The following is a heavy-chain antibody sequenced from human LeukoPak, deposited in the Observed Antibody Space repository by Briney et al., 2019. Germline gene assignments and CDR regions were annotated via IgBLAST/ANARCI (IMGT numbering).Heavy chain of an antibody. CDR2: IYHSGST. Sequence: SQTLSLTCTVSGGSISSGGYYWSWIRQPPGKGLEWIGYIYHSGSTYYNPSLKSRVTISVDRSKNQFSLKLSSVTAADTAVYYCARDLGSSSSEGYYYYYMDVWGKGTTVTVSS. D-gene: IGHD6-6*01. CDR1: GGSISSGGYY. CDR3: ARDLGSSSSEGYYYYYMDV. V-gene: IGHV4-30-2*01. J-gene: IGHJ6*03.